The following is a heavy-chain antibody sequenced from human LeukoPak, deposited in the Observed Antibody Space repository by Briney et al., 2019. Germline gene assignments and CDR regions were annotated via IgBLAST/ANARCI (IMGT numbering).Heavy chain of an antibody. Sequence: SETLSLTCTVSGYSISSGYYWGWIRQPPGKGLEWIGSIYHSGSTYYNPSLKSRVTISVDTSKNQFFLKLSSVTAADTAVYYCARDPIYSSSRADWSQGTLVTVSS. CDR3: ARDPIYSSSRAD. D-gene: IGHD6-6*01. CDR2: IYHSGST. V-gene: IGHV4-38-2*02. CDR1: GYSISSGYY. J-gene: IGHJ4*02.